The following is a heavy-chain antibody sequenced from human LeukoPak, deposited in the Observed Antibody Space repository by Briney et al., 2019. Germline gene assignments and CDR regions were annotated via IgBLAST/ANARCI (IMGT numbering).Heavy chain of an antibody. CDR3: ARTAVAGTIDY. D-gene: IGHD6-19*01. CDR1: GDSISSYY. Sequence: SETLSLTCTVSGDSISSYYWSWIRQPPGKGLEWIGYIYYSGSTNYNPSLRSRVTISVDTSKNQFSLKLSSVTAADTAVYYCARTAVAGTIDYWGQGTLVTVSS. V-gene: IGHV4-59*01. CDR2: IYYSGST. J-gene: IGHJ4*02.